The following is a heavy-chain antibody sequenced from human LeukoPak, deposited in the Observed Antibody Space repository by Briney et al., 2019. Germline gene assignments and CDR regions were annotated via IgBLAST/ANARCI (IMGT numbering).Heavy chain of an antibody. D-gene: IGHD2-2*01. CDR3: ARDGTYCSSTSCYSDY. CDR1: GFTFSSYS. J-gene: IGHJ4*02. V-gene: IGHV3-21*01. Sequence: GGSLRLSCAASGFTFSSYSMNWVRQAPGKGLEWVSSISISSSYIYYADSVKGRFTISKNNVKNSLYLQMNSLRADNLAVYYCARDGTYCSSTSCYSDYWGQGTLVTVCS. CDR2: ISISSSYI.